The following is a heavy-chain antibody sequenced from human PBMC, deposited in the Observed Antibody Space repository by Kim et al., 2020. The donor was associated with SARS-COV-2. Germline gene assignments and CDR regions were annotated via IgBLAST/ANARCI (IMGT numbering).Heavy chain of an antibody. CDR3: AIRTTAYYFDY. J-gene: IGHJ4*02. Sequence: TDYNPSLKSRCTISVDTSKNQFSLKLSSVTAADTAVYYCAIRTTAYYFDYWGQGTLVTVSS. D-gene: IGHD4-17*01. V-gene: IGHV4-30-2*04. CDR2: T.